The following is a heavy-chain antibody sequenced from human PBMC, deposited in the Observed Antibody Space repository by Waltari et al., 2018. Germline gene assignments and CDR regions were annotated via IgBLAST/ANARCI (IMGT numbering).Heavy chain of an antibody. V-gene: IGHV3-23*01. Sequence: EVQLLESGGGLVQPGGSLRLSCAASGFTFSSYAMSWVRQAPGKGLEWVSAISGSGGSTYYADSVKGRFTISRDNSKNTLYLQMNSLRAEDTAVFYCAKGRPRIAVAGSDFDYWGQGTLVTVSS. CDR2: ISGSGGST. D-gene: IGHD6-19*01. CDR1: GFTFSSYA. J-gene: IGHJ4*02. CDR3: AKGRPRIAVAGSDFDY.